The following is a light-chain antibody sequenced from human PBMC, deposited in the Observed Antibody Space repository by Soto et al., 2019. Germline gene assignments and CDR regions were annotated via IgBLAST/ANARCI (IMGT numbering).Light chain of an antibody. Sequence: EIVMAQSPATLSVSPGEGATLSCRASQSVSSNLAWSQQKPGQAPRLLIYGASTRATGIPARFSGSGSGTEFTLTISSLQSEDFAVYYCQQYNNWPPGVTFGGGTKVDIK. V-gene: IGKV3-15*01. CDR3: QQYNNWPPGVT. J-gene: IGKJ4*01. CDR2: GAS. CDR1: QSVSSN.